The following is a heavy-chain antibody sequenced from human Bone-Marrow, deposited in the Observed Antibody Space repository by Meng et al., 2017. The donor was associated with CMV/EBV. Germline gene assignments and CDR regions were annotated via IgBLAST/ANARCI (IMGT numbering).Heavy chain of an antibody. CDR3: ARGKGCLQSSPAGY. CDR1: GFTFSSYG. J-gene: IGHJ4*02. CDR2: IRYDGSNK. Sequence: GESLKISCSSSGFTFSSYGMHWVRQAPGKGLEWVAFIRYDGSNKYYADSVKGRFTISRDNSKNTLYLQMNSLRAEDTAVYYCARGKGCLQSSPAGYWGQGTLVTVSS. D-gene: IGHD5-24*01. V-gene: IGHV3-30*02.